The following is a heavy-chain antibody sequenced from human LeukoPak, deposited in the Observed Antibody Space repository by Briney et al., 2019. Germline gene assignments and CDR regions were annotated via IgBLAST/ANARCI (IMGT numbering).Heavy chain of an antibody. D-gene: IGHD3/OR15-3a*01. CDR2: MKSRGRGGTT. Sequence: GGSLRLSCEGSGFTCSDAWMIWVRQAPGKGLEGFGRMKSRGRGGTTDYAAPVKGRCTISRDDSKNTLFLQMGSLQAEDTAVYYCAWDWTYYFDMAVWGQGPRSPSP. CDR3: AWDWTYYFDMAV. J-gene: IGHJ6*02. CDR1: GFTCSDAW. V-gene: IGHV3-15*03.